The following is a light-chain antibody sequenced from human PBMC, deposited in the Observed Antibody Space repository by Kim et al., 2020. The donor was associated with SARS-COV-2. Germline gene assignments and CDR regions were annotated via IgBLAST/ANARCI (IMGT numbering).Light chain of an antibody. CDR1: QDISNY. J-gene: IGKJ2*01. CDR2: DAS. CDR3: QQYDNLLMYT. V-gene: IGKV1-33*01. Sequence: AAVGDRITITCQASQDISNYLNWYQQKPGKAPKLLIYDASNLEKGVPSRFSGSGSGTDFTFTISSLQPEDIATYYCQQYDNLLMYTFGQGTKLEI.